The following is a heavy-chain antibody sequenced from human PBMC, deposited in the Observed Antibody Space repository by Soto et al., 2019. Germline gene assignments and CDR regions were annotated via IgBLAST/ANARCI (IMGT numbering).Heavy chain of an antibody. J-gene: IGHJ4*02. CDR1: GFTFSSYS. CDR3: ARELSHYSGYDWGYDY. D-gene: IGHD5-12*01. V-gene: IGHV3-21*01. CDR2: ISSSSSYI. Sequence: EVQLVESGGGLVKPGGSLRLSCAASGFTFSSYSMNWVRQAPGKGLEWVSSISSSSSYIYYADSVKGRFTISRDNAKNSLYLQMNSLRAEDTAVYYCARELSHYSGYDWGYDYWGQGTLVTVSS.